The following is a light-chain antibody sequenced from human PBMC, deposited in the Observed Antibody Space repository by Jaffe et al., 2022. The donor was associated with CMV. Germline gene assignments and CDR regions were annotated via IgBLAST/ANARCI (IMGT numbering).Light chain of an antibody. CDR3: QQYSNWPRT. V-gene: IGKV3-15*01. CDR1: QSVGGN. J-gene: IGKJ1*01. Sequence: EIVMTQSPATLSLSPGERATLSCRASQSVGGNLAWYQQKSGQAPRLLIYAASTRATGIPARFSGSGSGTEFTFTISSLQFEDFAVYYCQQYSNWPRTFGQGTKVEIK. CDR2: AAS.